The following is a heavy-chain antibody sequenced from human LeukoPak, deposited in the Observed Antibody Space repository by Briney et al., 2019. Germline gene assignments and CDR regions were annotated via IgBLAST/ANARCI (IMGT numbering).Heavy chain of an antibody. J-gene: IGHJ6*03. Sequence: SSETLSLTCTVSGASISSYYWSWIRQPPGKGLEWIGYIYYSGTTNYNPSLKSRVTISVDTSKNQFSLKLSSVTAADTAVYYCARDRYYYDSSGYYYMDVWGKGTTVTVSS. CDR2: IYYSGTT. CDR1: GASISSYY. CDR3: ARDRYYYDSSGYYYMDV. D-gene: IGHD3-22*01. V-gene: IGHV4-59*01.